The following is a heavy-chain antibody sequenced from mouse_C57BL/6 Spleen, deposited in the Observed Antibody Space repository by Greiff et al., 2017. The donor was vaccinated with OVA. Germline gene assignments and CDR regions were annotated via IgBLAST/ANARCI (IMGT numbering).Heavy chain of an antibody. J-gene: IGHJ4*01. CDR2: IYPGDGDT. CDR1: GYAFSSSW. CDR3: AITTHYYAMDY. Sequence: QVQLQQSGPELVKPGASVKISCKASGYAFSSSWMNWVKQRPGKGLEWIGRIYPGDGDTNYNGTFKGKATLTADKSSSTAYMQLSILTSEDSAVYVCAITTHYYAMDYWGQGTSVTVSS. V-gene: IGHV1-82*01.